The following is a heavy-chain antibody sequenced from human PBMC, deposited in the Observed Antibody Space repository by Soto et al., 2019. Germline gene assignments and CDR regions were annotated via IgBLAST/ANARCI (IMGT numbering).Heavy chain of an antibody. CDR1: GFTFSSYG. CDR2: ISYDGSNK. V-gene: IGHV3-30*18. CDR3: AKGLVSDDSSGYFFDY. D-gene: IGHD3-22*01. Sequence: GGSLRLSCAASGFTFSSYGMHWVRQAPGKGLEWVAVISYDGSNKYYADSVKGRFTISRDNSKNTLYLQMNSLRAEDTAVYYCAKGLVSDDSSGYFFDYWGQGTLVTVSS. J-gene: IGHJ4*02.